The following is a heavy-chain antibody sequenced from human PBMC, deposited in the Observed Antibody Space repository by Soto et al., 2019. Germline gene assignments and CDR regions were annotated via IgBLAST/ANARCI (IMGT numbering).Heavy chain of an antibody. V-gene: IGHV3-74*01. CDR1: GFTFSNYW. D-gene: IGHD3-9*01. CDR2: INPDGSYT. J-gene: IGHJ4*02. CDR3: ATDMTGPKDF. Sequence: EVQVVESGGGLAQPGGSLRLSCAASGFTFSNYWIHWVRQAPGKGLVWVARINPDGSYTSYADSVKGRFTISRDNANSTLYLQMNGLRAEDTAVYYCATDMTGPKDFWGQGTLVIVSS.